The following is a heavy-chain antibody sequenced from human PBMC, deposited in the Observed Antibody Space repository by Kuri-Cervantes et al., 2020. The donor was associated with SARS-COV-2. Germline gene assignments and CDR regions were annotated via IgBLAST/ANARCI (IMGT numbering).Heavy chain of an antibody. Sequence: ASVKVSCKASGYTFTGYYMHWVRQAPGQGLEWMGWINPNSGGTNYAQKFQGWVTMTRDTSISTAYMELSRLRSDDTAVYYCARAGLGLRFLEWSAANYYYYYGMDVWGQGTTVTVSS. CDR2: INPNSGGT. J-gene: IGHJ6*02. CDR3: ARAGLGLRFLEWSAANYYYYYGMDV. V-gene: IGHV1-2*04. CDR1: GYTFTGYY. D-gene: IGHD3-3*01.